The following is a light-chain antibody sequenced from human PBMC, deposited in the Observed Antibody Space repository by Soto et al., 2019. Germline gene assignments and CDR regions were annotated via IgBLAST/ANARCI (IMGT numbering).Light chain of an antibody. CDR3: QQPFSTPIT. Sequence: DIQMTQSPSSLSASVGDRVTITCRASQTVRTYLNWYQQKPGKAPTLLVYAASTLESAVPPRFSGAGSETDFTLTISGLQPEEFATYYCQQPFSTPITFGQGTRLE. V-gene: IGKV1-39*01. CDR1: QTVRTY. CDR2: AAS. J-gene: IGKJ5*01.